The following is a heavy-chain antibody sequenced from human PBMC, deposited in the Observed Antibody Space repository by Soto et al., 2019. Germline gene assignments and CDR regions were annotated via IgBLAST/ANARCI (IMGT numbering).Heavy chain of an antibody. Sequence: QVQLVQSGAEVKKPGASVKVSCKVSGYTLTELSMHWVRQAPGKGLEWMGGFDPEDGETIYAQKFQGRVTMTEDTSTDSAYMELSSLRSEDTAVYYCATASFEPYSCGWYTYYFDYWGQGTLVTVSS. CDR3: ATASFEPYSCGWYTYYFDY. J-gene: IGHJ4*02. V-gene: IGHV1-24*01. D-gene: IGHD6-19*01. CDR1: GYTLTELS. CDR2: FDPEDGET.